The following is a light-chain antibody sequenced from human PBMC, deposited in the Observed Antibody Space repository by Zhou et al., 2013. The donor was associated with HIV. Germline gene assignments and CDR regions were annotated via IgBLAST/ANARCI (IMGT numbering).Light chain of an antibody. CDR2: DAS. V-gene: IGKV3-11*01. CDR3: QQRSDWPIT. Sequence: EIVLTQSPATLSLSPGEGATLSCRASQSVNSYLAWYQQKPGQAPRLLIYDASNRATGIPARFSGSGSGTDFTLTISSLEPEDFAVYYCQQRSDWPITFGQGTRLEI. J-gene: IGKJ5*01. CDR1: QSVNSY.